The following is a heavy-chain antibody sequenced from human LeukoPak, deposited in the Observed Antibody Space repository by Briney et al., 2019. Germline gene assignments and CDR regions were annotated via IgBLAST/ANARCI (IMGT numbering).Heavy chain of an antibody. Sequence: GGSLRLSCAASGFPFTNAWMSWVRQAPGKGLEWVGRIKSKTDGGTTDYAAPVKGRFTIPRDDSENTLYLQVNTVKIEDTAVYYCTTENPTDFWGQGTLVTVSS. V-gene: IGHV3-15*01. CDR3: TTENPTDF. CDR1: GFPFTNAW. CDR2: IKSKTDGGTT. J-gene: IGHJ4*02.